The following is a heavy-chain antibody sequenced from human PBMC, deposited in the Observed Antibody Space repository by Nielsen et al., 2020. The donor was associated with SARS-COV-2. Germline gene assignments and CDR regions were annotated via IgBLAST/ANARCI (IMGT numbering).Heavy chain of an antibody. V-gene: IGHV3-30-3*01. CDR2: ISYDGSNK. Sequence: SCAASGFTFSSYAMHWVRQAPGKGLEWVAVISYDGSNKYYADSVKGRFTISRDNSKNTLYLQMNSLRAEDTAVYYCAREGSGSYLSLDYWGQGTLVTVSS. CDR3: AREGSGSYLSLDY. D-gene: IGHD3-10*01. CDR1: GFTFSSYA. J-gene: IGHJ4*02.